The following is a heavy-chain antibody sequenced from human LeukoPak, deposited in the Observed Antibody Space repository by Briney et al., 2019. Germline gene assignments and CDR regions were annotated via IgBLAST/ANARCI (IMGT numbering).Heavy chain of an antibody. V-gene: IGHV4-59*12. CDR1: GGSISSYY. Sequence: PSETLSLTCTVSGGSISSYYWSWIRQPPGKGLEWIGSIYYSGSTYYNPSLKSRVTISVDTSKNQFSLKLTSLTAADTAVYYCAREEGYYDSSGRLIDYWGQGTLVTVSS. CDR3: AREEGYYDSSGRLIDY. J-gene: IGHJ4*02. CDR2: IYYSGST. D-gene: IGHD3-22*01.